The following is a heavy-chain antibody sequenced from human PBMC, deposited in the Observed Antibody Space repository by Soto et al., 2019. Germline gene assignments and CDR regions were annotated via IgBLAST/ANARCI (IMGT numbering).Heavy chain of an antibody. CDR1: GYTFTSYA. Sequence: GASVKVSCKASGYTFTSYAMHWVRQAPGQRLEWMGWINAGNGNTKYSQKFQGRVTITRDTSASTAYMELSSLRSEDTAVYYCARDIGYCSGGSCLFFDYWGQGTLVTVSS. V-gene: IGHV1-3*01. CDR3: ARDIGYCSGGSCLFFDY. CDR2: INAGNGNT. J-gene: IGHJ4*02. D-gene: IGHD2-15*01.